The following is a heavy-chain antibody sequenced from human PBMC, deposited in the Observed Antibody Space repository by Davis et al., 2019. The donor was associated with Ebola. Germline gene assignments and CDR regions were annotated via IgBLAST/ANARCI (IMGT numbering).Heavy chain of an antibody. CDR1: GGSLSSSSYY. D-gene: IGHD2-15*01. CDR3: ARWGGHAYGMDV. Sequence: MPSETLSLTCTVSGGSLSSSSYYWGWIRQPPGKGLEWIGSIYYSGSTYYNPSLKSRVTISVDTSKNQFSLKLSSVTAADTAVYYCARWGGHAYGMDVWGQGTTVTVSS. CDR2: IYYSGST. V-gene: IGHV4-39*07. J-gene: IGHJ6*02.